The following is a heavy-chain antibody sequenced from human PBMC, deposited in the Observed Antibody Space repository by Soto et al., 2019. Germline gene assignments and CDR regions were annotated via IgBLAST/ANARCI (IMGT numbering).Heavy chain of an antibody. J-gene: IGHJ5*02. CDR1: GFSFTGYY. Sequence: ASVKVSCKASGFSFTGYYIHWLRQAPGQGLEWMGWINAHSGGTEYAQKFQGRVTLTRDTSITTAYLTLTSLTSDDTALYYCAKDLTRQLAYWLDPWGQGTQVTVSS. D-gene: IGHD6-6*01. CDR2: INAHSGGT. CDR3: AKDLTRQLAYWLDP. V-gene: IGHV1-2*02.